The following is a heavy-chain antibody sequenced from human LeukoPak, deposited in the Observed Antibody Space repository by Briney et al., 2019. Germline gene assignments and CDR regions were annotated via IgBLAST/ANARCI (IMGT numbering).Heavy chain of an antibody. J-gene: IGHJ5*02. CDR1: AYSISSGYY. CDR2: IYHSGST. V-gene: IGHV4-38-2*02. D-gene: IGHD7-27*01. CDR3: VKESPGWFDP. Sequence: SETLSLTCTVSAYSISSGYYWGWIRQPPGKGLEWIGRIYHSGSTHYNPSLKSRVTIPVDTSKNKFSLKLSSVTAADTAVYYCVKESPGWFDPWGQGTLVTVSS.